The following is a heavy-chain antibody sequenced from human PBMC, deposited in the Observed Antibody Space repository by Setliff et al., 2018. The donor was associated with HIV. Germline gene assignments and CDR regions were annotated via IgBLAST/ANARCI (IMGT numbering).Heavy chain of an antibody. CDR1: GYSFTSYW. CDR2: IYPADSDT. V-gene: IGHV5-51*01. Sequence: GESLKISCRGSGYSFTSYWIGWVRQMPGKGLEWMGIIYPADSDTRYSPSFEGQVTMSADKSINTACLQWNSLKASDTAMYYCARQPTDTSGYNNWFDSWGQGTLVTVSS. CDR3: ARQPTDTSGYNNWFDS. D-gene: IGHD3-3*01. J-gene: IGHJ5*01.